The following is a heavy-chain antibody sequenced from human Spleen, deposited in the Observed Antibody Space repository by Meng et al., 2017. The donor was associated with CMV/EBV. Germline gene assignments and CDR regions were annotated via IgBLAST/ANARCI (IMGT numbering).Heavy chain of an antibody. V-gene: IGHV3-21*04. CDR1: TFTFNTYV. D-gene: IGHD3-22*01. CDR2: ISSSSSYI. J-gene: IGHJ4*02. CDR3: ARGSRVTMIVVAPSG. Sequence: GESLKISCAASTFTFNTYVMWWVRQAPGKGLEWVSSISSSSSYIYYADSVKGRFTISRDNAKNSLYLQMNSLRAEDTAVYYCARGSRVTMIVVAPSGWGQGTLVTVSS.